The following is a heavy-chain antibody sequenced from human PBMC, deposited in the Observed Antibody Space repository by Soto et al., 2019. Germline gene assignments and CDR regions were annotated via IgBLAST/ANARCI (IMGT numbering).Heavy chain of an antibody. CDR1: AGSISSVGSS. CDR2: IYHSGST. V-gene: IGHV4-30-2*01. Sequence: TLAPTCAAAAGSISSVGSSWSWMRQTPRKGLEWLGYIYHSGSTYCTPSLQCRVTIPSDRSKNQISLNLRSVTSADTAVYYCAIALWFGELLGPNWFDPWGQGTLVTVSS. J-gene: IGHJ5*02. D-gene: IGHD3-10*01. CDR3: AIALWFGELLGPNWFDP.